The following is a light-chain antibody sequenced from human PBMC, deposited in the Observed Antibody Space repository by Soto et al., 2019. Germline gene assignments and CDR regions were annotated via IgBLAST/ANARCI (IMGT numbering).Light chain of an antibody. V-gene: IGKV3-15*01. CDR1: QTISSN. Sequence: EIVMAQSPATLSVSPGERAMLSCRASQTISSNLAWYQQKPGQAPRLLIYGASTRATGIPARFSGNGSGTEFTLNISGLQSEDFAVYYCQQYNNWPPSTFGQGTRLEIK. CDR3: QQYNNWPPST. J-gene: IGKJ5*01. CDR2: GAS.